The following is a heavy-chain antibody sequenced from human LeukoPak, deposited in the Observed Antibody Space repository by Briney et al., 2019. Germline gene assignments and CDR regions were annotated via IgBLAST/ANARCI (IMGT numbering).Heavy chain of an antibody. CDR1: EFTFSDSY. J-gene: IGHJ3*02. V-gene: IGHV3-11*04. CDR3: ATLNYDAFDI. Sequence: GGSLRLSSTAAEFTFSDSYRTWIRQAPGKGLEWVSHISRSGSTTYYADSVKGRFTISRDNAKNSLFLQMNSLRAEDTAVYHCATLNYDAFDIWGQGTMVTVSS. CDR2: ISRSGSTT. D-gene: IGHD4-11*01.